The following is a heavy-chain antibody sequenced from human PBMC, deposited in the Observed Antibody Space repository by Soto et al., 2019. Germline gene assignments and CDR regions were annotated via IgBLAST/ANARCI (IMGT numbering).Heavy chain of an antibody. J-gene: IGHJ5*02. V-gene: IGHV3-7*04. D-gene: IGHD3-3*01. Sequence: GGSLRLSCEVSGLIFSSYWMSWVHQAPGKGLEWVAKISQDGSEKYCVDSVKGRFTISRDNAKNSLYLQMNSLRGEDTAVYYWAKDYDFSFDPWGQGTQVTVSS. CDR3: AKDYDFSFDP. CDR1: GLIFSSYW. CDR2: ISQDGSEK.